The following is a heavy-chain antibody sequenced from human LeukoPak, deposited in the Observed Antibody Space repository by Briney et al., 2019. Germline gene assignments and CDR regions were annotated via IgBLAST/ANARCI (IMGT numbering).Heavy chain of an antibody. V-gene: IGHV3-23*01. CDR3: AKDEGYSYGHDFDY. CDR1: GFTFSTYA. J-gene: IGHJ4*02. D-gene: IGHD5-18*01. Sequence: PGGSLRLSCTASGFTFSTYAMSWVRQAPGKGLEWFSGISGRGGSTYYADSVKGRFTISRDNSRNTLFLQMNSLRAEDTAVYYCAKDEGYSYGHDFDYWGQGTLVTVSS. CDR2: ISGRGGST.